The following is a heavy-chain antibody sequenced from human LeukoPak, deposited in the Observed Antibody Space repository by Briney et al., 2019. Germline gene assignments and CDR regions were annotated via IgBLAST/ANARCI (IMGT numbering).Heavy chain of an antibody. V-gene: IGHV1-2*02. D-gene: IGHD6-19*01. Sequence: EASVKVSCKASGYTFTGYYMHWVRQAPGQGLEWMGWISPNSGGTNYAQKFQGRVTMTRDTSISTAYMELSRLRSDDTAVYYCATDSSGWRTDAFDIWGQGTMVTVSS. CDR3: ATDSSGWRTDAFDI. CDR2: ISPNSGGT. CDR1: GYTFTGYY. J-gene: IGHJ3*02.